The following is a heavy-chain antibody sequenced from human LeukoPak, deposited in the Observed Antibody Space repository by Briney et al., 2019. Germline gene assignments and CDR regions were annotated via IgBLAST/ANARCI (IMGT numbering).Heavy chain of an antibody. CDR1: GGSFSGYY. J-gene: IGHJ3*02. V-gene: IGHV4-34*01. D-gene: IGHD3-16*01. CDR3: ARTPSRRGAFDI. Sequence: SETLSLTCAVYGGSFSGYYWAWIRQPPGKGLEWIGSIYYSGSTYYGPTLKSRVTISVDTSKNQFSLKVSAVTAADTAVYYCARTPSRRGAFDIWGQGTMVTVSS. CDR2: IYYSGST.